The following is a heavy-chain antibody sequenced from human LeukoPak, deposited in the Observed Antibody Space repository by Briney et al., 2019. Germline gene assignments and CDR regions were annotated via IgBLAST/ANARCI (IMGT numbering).Heavy chain of an antibody. CDR2: IIPIFGTA. V-gene: IGHV1-69*13. CDR3: ARVRRDAYTIVVDSALDAFDI. D-gene: IGHD3-22*01. CDR1: GGTFSSYA. J-gene: IGHJ3*02. Sequence: SVKVSCKASGGTFSSYAISWVRQAPGQGLEWMGGIIPIFGTANYAQKFQGRVTITADESTSTAYMELSSLRSEDTAVYYCARVRRDAYTIVVDSALDAFDIWGQGTMVTVSS.